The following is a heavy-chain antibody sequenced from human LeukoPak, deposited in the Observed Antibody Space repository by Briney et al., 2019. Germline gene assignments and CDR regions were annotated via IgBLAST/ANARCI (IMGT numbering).Heavy chain of an antibody. CDR3: ARTVLQRDFWTTYYDYYYMDV. D-gene: IGHD3/OR15-3a*01. Sequence: ASVKVSCKASGYTFTSYDINWVRQATGQGLEWMGWMNPNSGNTGYAQKFQGRVTITRNTSISTAYMELSSLRSEDTAVYYCARTVLQRDFWTTYYDYYYMDVWGKGTTVTVSS. CDR1: GYTFTSYD. V-gene: IGHV1-8*03. CDR2: MNPNSGNT. J-gene: IGHJ6*03.